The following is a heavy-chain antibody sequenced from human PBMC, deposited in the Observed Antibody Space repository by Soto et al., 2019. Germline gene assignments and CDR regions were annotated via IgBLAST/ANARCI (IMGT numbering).Heavy chain of an antibody. D-gene: IGHD2-8*01. CDR3: TRGGYCTDARCYNSRFDP. CDR2: INSDGSST. Sequence: EGQLEESGGDLVQPGGSLRLSCAASGFTFSNYWMHWVRQVSGKGLEWVSHINSDGSSTKYADSVKGRFTISRDNAKNTLFLQADSLRAEVTAVYYCTRGGYCTDARCYNSRFDPWGQGTLVTVSS. V-gene: IGHV3-74*01. J-gene: IGHJ5*02. CDR1: GFTFSNYW.